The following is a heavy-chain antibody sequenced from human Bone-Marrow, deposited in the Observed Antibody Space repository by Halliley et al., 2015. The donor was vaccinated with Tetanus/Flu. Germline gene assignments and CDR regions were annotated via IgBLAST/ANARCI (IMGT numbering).Heavy chain of an antibody. CDR2: VYYSGST. V-gene: IGHV4-59*01. Sequence: LRLSCTVSGASITRYYWTWIRQPPGKGLEWIGYVYYSGSTYYSPSLKSRVTISLDTSKNQFSLKLSSVTAADSAVYYCARDFFDSTGYIDYWGQGTLVTVSS. CDR1: GASITRYY. J-gene: IGHJ4*02. CDR3: ARDFFDSTGYIDY. D-gene: IGHD3-22*01.